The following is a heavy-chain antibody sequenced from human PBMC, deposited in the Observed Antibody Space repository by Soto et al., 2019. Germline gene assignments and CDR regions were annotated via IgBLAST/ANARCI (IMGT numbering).Heavy chain of an antibody. J-gene: IGHJ4*02. D-gene: IGHD3-10*01. CDR3: AVLWFGEPARFDY. V-gene: IGHV4-59*08. Sequence: SETLSLTCTVSGGSISSYYWSWIRQPPGKGLEWIGYIYYSGSTNYNPSLKSRVTISVDTSKNQFSLKLSSVTAADTAVYYCAVLWFGEPARFDYWGQGTLVTVSS. CDR1: GGSISSYY. CDR2: IYYSGST.